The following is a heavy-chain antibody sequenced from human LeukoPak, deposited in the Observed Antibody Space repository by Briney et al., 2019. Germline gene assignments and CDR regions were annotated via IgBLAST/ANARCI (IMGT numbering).Heavy chain of an antibody. J-gene: IGHJ4*02. CDR1: GFTVSSNY. V-gene: IGHV3-53*01. Sequence: PGGSLRLSCAASGFTVSSNYMGWVRQAPGKGLEWVSVIYSDGTTYYGDSVKGRFASSRDSSKNTLYLQMDSLRAEDTAMYYCARREINGYYLSWGQGTLVTVSS. CDR2: IYSDGTT. CDR3: ARREINGYYLS. D-gene: IGHD3-22*01.